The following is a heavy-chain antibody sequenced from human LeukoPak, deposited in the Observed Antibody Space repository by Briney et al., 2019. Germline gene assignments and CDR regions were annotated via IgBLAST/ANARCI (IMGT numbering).Heavy chain of an antibody. Sequence: PGGSLRLSCAASGITFSGYSMNWIRQAPGKGLEWVATITGDSTYISHADSVKGRFTISRDNAKNSLYLQMNSLRAEDTAVYYCASGLYYYDSRPGRGRDYWGQGTLVTVSS. CDR1: GITFSGYS. V-gene: IGHV3-21*01. CDR3: ASGLYYYDSRPGRGRDY. D-gene: IGHD3-22*01. CDR2: ITGDSTYI. J-gene: IGHJ4*02.